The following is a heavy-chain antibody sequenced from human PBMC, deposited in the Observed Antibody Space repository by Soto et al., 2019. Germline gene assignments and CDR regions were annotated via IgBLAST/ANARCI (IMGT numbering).Heavy chain of an antibody. J-gene: IGHJ4*02. CDR2: ISGSGGST. CDR1: GFTFSSYA. V-gene: IGHV3-23*01. CDR3: AKDRTGGREFDY. Sequence: WGSLRLSCAASGFTFSSYAMSWVRQAPGKGLEWVSAISGSGGSTYYADSVKGRFTISRDNSKNTLYLQMNSLRAEDTAVYYCAKDRTGGREFDYWGQGTLVTVSS. D-gene: IGHD1-26*01.